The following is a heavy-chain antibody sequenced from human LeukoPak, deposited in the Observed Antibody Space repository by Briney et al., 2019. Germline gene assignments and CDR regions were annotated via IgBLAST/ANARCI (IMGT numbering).Heavy chain of an antibody. V-gene: IGHV1-18*01. CDR2: ISAYNGNT. J-gene: IGHJ4*02. D-gene: IGHD3-22*01. CDR1: GGTFSSYA. Sequence: ASVKVSCKASGGTFSSYAISWVRQAPGQGLEWMGWISAYNGNTNYAQKLQGRVTMTTDTSTSTAYMELSSLRSEDTAVYYCARGYDSSGYYYDFDYWGQGTLVTVSS. CDR3: ARGYDSSGYYYDFDY.